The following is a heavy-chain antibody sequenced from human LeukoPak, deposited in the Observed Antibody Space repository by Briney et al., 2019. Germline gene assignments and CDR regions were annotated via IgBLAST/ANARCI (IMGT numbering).Heavy chain of an antibody. CDR2: FDPEDGET. D-gene: IGHD3-9*01. CDR3: ARDRYFDWLSPFY. J-gene: IGHJ4*02. Sequence: ASVKVSCKVSGYTLTELSMHWVRQAPGKGLEWMGGFDPEDGETIYAQKFQGRVTMTRDTSISTAYMELSRLRSDDTAVYYCARDRYFDWLSPFYWGQGTLVTVSS. CDR1: GYTLTELS. V-gene: IGHV1-24*01.